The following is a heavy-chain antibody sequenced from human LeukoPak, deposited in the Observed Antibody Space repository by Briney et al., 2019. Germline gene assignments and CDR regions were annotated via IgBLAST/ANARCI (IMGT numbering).Heavy chain of an antibody. CDR2: ISSSGSAI. J-gene: IGHJ4*02. Sequence: GGSLRLSCAASGFSFSSYEMNWVRQAPGKGLEWVSYISSSGSAIFYADSVKGRFTISRDNAKNSLFLQMNSLRAEDTAFCYCASKGGFDDWGQGPLVTVSS. CDR1: GFSFSSYE. CDR3: ASKGGFDD. V-gene: IGHV3-48*03. D-gene: IGHD3-16*01.